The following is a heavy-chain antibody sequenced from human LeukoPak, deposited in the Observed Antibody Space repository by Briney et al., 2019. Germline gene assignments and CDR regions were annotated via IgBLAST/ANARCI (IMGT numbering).Heavy chain of an antibody. CDR2: INPSGGST. Sequence: ASVTVSCTASGYTFTSYYMHWVRQAPGQGLEWMGIINPSGGSTSYAQKFQGRVTMTRDTSTSTVYMELSSLRSEDTAVYYCARTLTTGPYYYYYGMDVWGQGTTVTVSS. D-gene: IGHD4-11*01. V-gene: IGHV1-46*01. J-gene: IGHJ6*02. CDR3: ARTLTTGPYYYYYGMDV. CDR1: GYTFTSYY.